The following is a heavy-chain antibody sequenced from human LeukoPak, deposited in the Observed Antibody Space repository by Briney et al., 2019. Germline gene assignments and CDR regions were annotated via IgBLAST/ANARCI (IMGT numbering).Heavy chain of an antibody. CDR3: ARHSSGYLSYFDY. CDR2: IYYSGST. V-gene: IGHV4-59*08. D-gene: IGHD3-22*01. J-gene: IGHJ4*02. CDR1: GGSISSYH. Sequence: PSETLSLTCTVSGGSISSYHWSWIRQPPGKGLEWIGYIYYSGSTNYNPSLKSRVTISLDTSKNQFSLKVSSVTAADTAVYYCARHSSGYLSYFDYWGQGTLVPGSS.